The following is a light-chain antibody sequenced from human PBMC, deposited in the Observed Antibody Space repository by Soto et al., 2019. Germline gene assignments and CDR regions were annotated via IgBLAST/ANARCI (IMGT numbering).Light chain of an antibody. J-gene: IGKJ2*02. V-gene: IGKV1-39*01. CDR3: QQSYITPWT. Sequence: DIQMTQSPSSLSASVGDRVTITCRASQSISSYLNWYQQKPGKPPKVLISAASGLQTGVPSRFSGSESGTEFTLTIDSLQPEDFATYYCQQSYITPWTFGQGTKLEIK. CDR1: QSISSY. CDR2: AAS.